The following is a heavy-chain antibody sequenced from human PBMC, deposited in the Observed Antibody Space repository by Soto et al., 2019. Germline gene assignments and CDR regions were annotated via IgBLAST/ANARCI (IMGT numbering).Heavy chain of an antibody. J-gene: IGHJ4*02. Sequence: ASETLSLTCVVHGGSFSGHFWSWIRQPPGKGLEWIGEINHSGSANYNPSLKSRVTISVDTSKNQFSLKLTSVTAADTAVYYCAGWAVGIMIFGVPKDYWSQGTQVTVSS. D-gene: IGHD3-3*01. CDR1: GGSFSGHF. CDR3: AGWAVGIMIFGVPKDY. CDR2: INHSGSA. V-gene: IGHV4-34*01.